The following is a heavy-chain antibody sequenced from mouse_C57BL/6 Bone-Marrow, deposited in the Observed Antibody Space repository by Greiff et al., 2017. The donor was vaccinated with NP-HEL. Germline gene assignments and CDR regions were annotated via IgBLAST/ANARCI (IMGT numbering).Heavy chain of an antibody. CDR2: ISSGSSTI. CDR1: GFTFSDYG. J-gene: IGHJ1*03. Sequence: EVHLVESGGGLVKPGGSLKLSCAASGFTFSDYGMHWVRQAPEKGLEWVAYISSGSSTIYYADTVKGRFTISRDNAKKTLFLQLTSLRSEDTAMYYCARGGHGSGYFDVWGTGTTVTVSS. CDR3: ARGGHGSGYFDV. D-gene: IGHD1-1*01. V-gene: IGHV5-17*01.